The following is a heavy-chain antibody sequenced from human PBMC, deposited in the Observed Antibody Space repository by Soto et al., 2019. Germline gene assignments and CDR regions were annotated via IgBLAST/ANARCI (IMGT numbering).Heavy chain of an antibody. CDR1: GFTFSTST. Sequence: EVQLVESGGGLVKPGGSLRLSCTGSGFTFSTSTMSWVRQAPGEGLEWVSSISSSSSYIYQADSLKGRFTISRDNAKNSVYLQMSSLRAEDTAVYYCARDLGELPAFWGRGTLVTVSS. CDR2: ISSSSSYI. V-gene: IGHV3-21*01. J-gene: IGHJ4*02. CDR3: ARDLGELPAF. D-gene: IGHD3-10*01.